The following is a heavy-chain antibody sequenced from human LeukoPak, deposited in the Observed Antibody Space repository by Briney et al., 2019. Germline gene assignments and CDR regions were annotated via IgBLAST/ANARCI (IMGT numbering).Heavy chain of an antibody. CDR3: ARGAYGDK. Sequence: ASVKVSCKASGYTLTSYGINWMRQAPGQGLEWMGWISTQSGNTNYAQKVQGRLTLTTDRSTNTAYMELRSLRSDDTAVYYCARGAYGDKWGQGTMVTVSS. CDR2: ISTQSGNT. V-gene: IGHV1-18*01. J-gene: IGHJ4*02. CDR1: GYTLTSYG. D-gene: IGHD4-17*01.